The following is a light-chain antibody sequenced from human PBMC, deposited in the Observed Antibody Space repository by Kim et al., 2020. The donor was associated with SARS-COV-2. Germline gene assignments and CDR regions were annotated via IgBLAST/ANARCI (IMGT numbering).Light chain of an antibody. Sequence: ASVGDRVTITCRASQDIRNHLGWYQQKPGKAPKRLIYAASSLQSGVPSRFSGSGSGTEFTLTITSLQPEDFATYYCLQHSTFPITFGQGTRLEIK. CDR2: AAS. V-gene: IGKV1-17*01. CDR3: LQHSTFPIT. CDR1: QDIRNH. J-gene: IGKJ5*01.